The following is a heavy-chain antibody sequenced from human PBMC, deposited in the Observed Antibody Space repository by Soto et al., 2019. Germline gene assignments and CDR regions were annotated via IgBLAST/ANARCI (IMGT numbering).Heavy chain of an antibody. CDR3: VRDPXIVVATHGGYYYYYGMDV. CDR1: GFTFSSYW. J-gene: IGHJ6*02. Sequence: GSLRLSCAASGFTFSSYWMIWVRLAPVNGLEFVANIKQYLSEKYYVDSVKGRFTISRYNAKNSLYLQMNSLRAYYTALYYFVRDPXIVVATHGGYYYYYGMDVWGQGTTVTVSS. V-gene: IGHV3-7*01. D-gene: IGHD1-26*01. CDR2: IKQYLSEK.